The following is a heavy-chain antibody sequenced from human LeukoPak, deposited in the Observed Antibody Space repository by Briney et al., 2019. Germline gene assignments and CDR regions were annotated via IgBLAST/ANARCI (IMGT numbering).Heavy chain of an antibody. CDR3: ARRGGRRYYGSGTYYNDYYFDY. Sequence: SETLSLTCTISGGSISSSSYYWGWIRQPPGKGLEWIGTIYYSGNTYYNPSLKSRVTISVDTSKNQFSLKLNSVTAADTAVYYCARRGGRRYYGSGTYYNDYYFDYWGQGTLVTVSS. CDR1: GGSISSSSYY. CDR2: IYYSGNT. D-gene: IGHD3-10*01. V-gene: IGHV4-39*01. J-gene: IGHJ4*02.